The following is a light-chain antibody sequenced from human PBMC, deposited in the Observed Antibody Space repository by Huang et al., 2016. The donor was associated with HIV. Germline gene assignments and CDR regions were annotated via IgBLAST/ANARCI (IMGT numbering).Light chain of an antibody. CDR1: QSVSSY. V-gene: IGKV3-11*01. CDR2: DAS. J-gene: IGKJ5*01. Sequence: EIVLTQSPATLSLSPGESATLSCRASQSVSSYLAWYQQKPGQAPRILIYDASNRATGIPARFSGSGSGTDFTLTISSLEPEDFAVYYCQQRSNWPITFGQGTRLEIK. CDR3: QQRSNWPIT.